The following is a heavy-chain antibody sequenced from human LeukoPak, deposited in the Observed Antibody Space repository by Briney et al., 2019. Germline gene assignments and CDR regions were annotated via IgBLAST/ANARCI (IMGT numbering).Heavy chain of an antibody. Sequence: ASVKVSCKASGYTFTGYYMHWVRQAPGQGLEWMGRINPNSGGTNYAQQFQGRVTMTRDTSISTAYMELSGLRSDDTAVYYCARSRAAAAAYWFDPWGQGTLVTVSS. V-gene: IGHV1-2*06. CDR3: ARSRAAAAAYWFDP. CDR1: GYTFTGYY. D-gene: IGHD6-13*01. CDR2: INPNSGGT. J-gene: IGHJ5*02.